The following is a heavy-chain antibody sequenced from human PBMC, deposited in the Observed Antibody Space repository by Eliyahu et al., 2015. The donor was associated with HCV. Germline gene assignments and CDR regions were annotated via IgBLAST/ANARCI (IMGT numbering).Heavy chain of an antibody. D-gene: IGHD6-19*01. CDR3: VRVNGWYGPFDY. Sequence: EVLLVESGGGLVQPGGSLRLSCAASGFPFINWDMNWVRQAPGKGLEWVSKISNSGSTIYYADSVKGRFTISRDNAKNSLYLQMNSLRVEDTAIYYCVRVNGWYGPFDYWGQGALVTVSS. V-gene: IGHV3-48*03. J-gene: IGHJ4*02. CDR1: GFPFINWD. CDR2: ISNSGSTI.